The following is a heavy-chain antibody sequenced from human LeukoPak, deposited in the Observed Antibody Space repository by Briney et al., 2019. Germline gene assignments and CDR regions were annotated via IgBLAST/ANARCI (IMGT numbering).Heavy chain of an antibody. Sequence: GGSLRLSCAASGFTFDDYGMSWVRQAPGKGLEWVSGINWNGGSTGYADSVKGRFTISRDNAKNSLYLQMNSLRAEDTALYYCARGPYYYDSSGWDYWGQGTPVTVSS. CDR2: INWNGGST. CDR3: ARGPYYYDSSGWDY. J-gene: IGHJ4*02. D-gene: IGHD3-22*01. V-gene: IGHV3-20*04. CDR1: GFTFDDYG.